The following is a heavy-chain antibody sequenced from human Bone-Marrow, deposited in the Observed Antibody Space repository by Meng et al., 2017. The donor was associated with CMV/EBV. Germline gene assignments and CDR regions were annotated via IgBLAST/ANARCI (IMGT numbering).Heavy chain of an antibody. V-gene: IGHV4-59*12. CDR2: IYYSGST. J-gene: IGHJ4*02. CDR1: GGSISSYY. CDR3: ARGGNIVVVPAAIRRQYYFDY. Sequence: SETLSLTCTVSGGSISSYYWSWIRQPPGKGLEWIGYIYYSGSTNYNPSLKRRVTISVDTAKNQFSLKLSSVTAADTAVYYCARGGNIVVVPAAIRRQYYFDYWGQGTLVTVSS. D-gene: IGHD2-2*01.